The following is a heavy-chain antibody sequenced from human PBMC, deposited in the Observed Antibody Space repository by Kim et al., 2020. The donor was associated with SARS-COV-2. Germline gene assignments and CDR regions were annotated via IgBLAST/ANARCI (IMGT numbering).Heavy chain of an antibody. Sequence: GESLKISCKGSGYTFTSYWITWVRQMPGKGLEWMGKIDPSDSHTTYSPSFQGHVIITADKSISTVYLQWNSLQASDTAMYYCARGGHFNWLLAPLVDVWGQGTTVTVSS. CDR2: IDPSDSHT. CDR1: GYTFTSYW. CDR3: ARGGHFNWLLAPLVDV. V-gene: IGHV5-10-1*01. J-gene: IGHJ6*02. D-gene: IGHD3-9*01.